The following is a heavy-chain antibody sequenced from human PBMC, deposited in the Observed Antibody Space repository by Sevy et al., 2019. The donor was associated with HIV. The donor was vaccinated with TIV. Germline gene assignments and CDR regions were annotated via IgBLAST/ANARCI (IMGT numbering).Heavy chain of an antibody. V-gene: IGHV3-7*01. CDR3: AKGNSGSFDY. CDR2: IKQDESEK. D-gene: IGHD3-22*01. CDR1: GFSFSNYW. J-gene: IGHJ4*02. Sequence: GGSLRLSCAASGFSFSNYWMHWVRQAPGKGLEWVANIKQDESEKYYVASVKGRFTISRDNAKNSVYLEMNSLRPEDTAIHYCAKGNSGSFDYWGQGTLVTVSS.